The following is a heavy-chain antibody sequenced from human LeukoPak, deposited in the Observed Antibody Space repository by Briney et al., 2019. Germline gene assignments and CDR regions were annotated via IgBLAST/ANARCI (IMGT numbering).Heavy chain of an antibody. CDR2: ISYDGSNK. CDR1: GFTFSSYA. CDR3: ARARSMVRGVLDY. V-gene: IGHV3-30-3*01. Sequence: PGGSLRLSCAASGFTFSSYAMHWVRQAPGKGLEWVAVISYDGSNKYYADSVKGRFTISRDNSKNTLYLQMNSLRAEDTAVYYCARARSMVRGVLDYWGQGTLVTVSS. D-gene: IGHD3-10*01. J-gene: IGHJ4*02.